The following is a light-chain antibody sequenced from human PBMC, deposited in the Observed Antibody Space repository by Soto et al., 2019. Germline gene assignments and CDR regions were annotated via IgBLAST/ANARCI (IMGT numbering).Light chain of an antibody. CDR1: QSVGSSY. Sequence: EIVLTQSPGTLSLSPGERATLSCRSSQSVGSSYLAWYQQKPGQAPRLLIYGASSRATGIPDRFSGSGSGTDFTLTINRLEPEDSAVYYCQQYGTSQWTFGQGTKVDIK. J-gene: IGKJ1*01. V-gene: IGKV3-20*01. CDR3: QQYGTSQWT. CDR2: GAS.